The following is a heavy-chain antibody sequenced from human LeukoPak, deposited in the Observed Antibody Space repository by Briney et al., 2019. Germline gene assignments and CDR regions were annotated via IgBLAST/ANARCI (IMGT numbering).Heavy chain of an antibody. V-gene: IGHV4-39*07. CDR2: IYYSGST. CDR3: ARADGVTFIYFDY. D-gene: IGHD2-21*02. Sequence: SKTLSLTCTVSGGSISSSSYYWGWIRQPPGKGLEWIGSIYYSGSTYYNPSLKSRVTISVDTSKNQFSLKLSSVTAADTAVYYCARADGVTFIYFDYWGQGTLVTVSS. CDR1: GGSISSSSYY. J-gene: IGHJ4*02.